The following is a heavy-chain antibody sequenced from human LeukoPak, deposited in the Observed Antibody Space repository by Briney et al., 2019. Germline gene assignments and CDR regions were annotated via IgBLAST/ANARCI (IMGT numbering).Heavy chain of an antibody. V-gene: IGHV4-59*01. CDR3: ARGTMGATHFDY. D-gene: IGHD1-26*01. Sequence: SETLSLTCTVSGGSISSDYWNWIRQPPGKGLEWIGYIYYSGSTNYNVSLKSGVTISVDTSKKQFSLRLSSVTAADTAVYYCARGTMGATHFDYWGQGTLVTVSS. CDR1: GGSISSDY. J-gene: IGHJ4*02. CDR2: IYYSGST.